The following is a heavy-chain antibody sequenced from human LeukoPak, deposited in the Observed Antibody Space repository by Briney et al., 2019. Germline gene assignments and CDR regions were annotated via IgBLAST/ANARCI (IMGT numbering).Heavy chain of an antibody. J-gene: IGHJ4*02. CDR3: SSGGVGNRLGY. D-gene: IGHD1-26*01. CDR1: GGSFSGYF. Sequence: KPSETLSLTCAVYGGSFSGYFWTWIRQPPGKGLEWIGEINQSGTINYNPSLKSRVTISIDTSRNQFSLKLSSVTAADTAVYYCSSGGVGNRLGYWGQGTLVTVSS. V-gene: IGHV4-34*01. CDR2: INQSGTI.